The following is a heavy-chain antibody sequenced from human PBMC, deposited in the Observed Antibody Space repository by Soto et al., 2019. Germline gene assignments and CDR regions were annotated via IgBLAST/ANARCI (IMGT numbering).Heavy chain of an antibody. Sequence: SGPTLVKPTQTLTLTCTFSGFSLSTSGMCVSWIRQPPGKALEWLARIDWDDDKYYSTSLKTRLTISKDTSKNQVVLTMTNMDPVDTATYYCARMRPSSYYYYGMDVWGQGTTVTVSS. J-gene: IGHJ6*02. V-gene: IGHV2-70*11. CDR3: ARMRPSSYYYYGMDV. CDR2: IDWDDDK. CDR1: GFSLSTSGMC. D-gene: IGHD6-6*01.